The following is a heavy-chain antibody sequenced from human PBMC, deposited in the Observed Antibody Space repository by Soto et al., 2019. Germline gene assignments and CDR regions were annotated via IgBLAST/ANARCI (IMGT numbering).Heavy chain of an antibody. J-gene: IGHJ4*02. CDR2: ITDTGVST. CDR1: GFTFFTYA. V-gene: IGHV3-23*01. Sequence: GGSRRRSWTASGFTFFTYAMTWVRQAPGKGLEWVSSITDTGVSTYYADSVKGRFTISRDNSKNTLYLQMNSLRTDDSAVYYCAKDTPVVMFLFDSWGRGTLVTVSS. D-gene: IGHD2-15*01. CDR3: AKDTPVVMFLFDS.